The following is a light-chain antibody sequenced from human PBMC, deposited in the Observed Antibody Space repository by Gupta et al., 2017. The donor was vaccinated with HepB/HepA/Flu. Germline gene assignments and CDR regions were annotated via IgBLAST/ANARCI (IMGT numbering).Light chain of an antibody. J-gene: IGKJ2*02. V-gene: IGKV4-1*01. CDR3: HQYRNHRMCT. CDR2: WAT. Sequence: DIVMTQSPDSLAVSLGERATIDCKSSRSVLHSSKKKNYLAWYQQKPGQPPKLLISWATTREGGVADRFGGSGYGKYFPLTISSRQEEDVAVYYSHQYRNHRMCTFGQGTMLDIK. CDR1: RSVLHSSKKKNY.